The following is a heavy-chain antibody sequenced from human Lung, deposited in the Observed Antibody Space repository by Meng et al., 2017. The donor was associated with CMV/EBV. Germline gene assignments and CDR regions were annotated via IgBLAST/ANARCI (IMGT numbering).Heavy chain of an antibody. Sequence: ASXXVSCKASGYTFTGYYMHWVRQAPGQGLEWMGWINPNSGGTNYAQKFQGRVTMTRDTSISTTYMELSRLRSDDTAVYYCAREARAAGTDEYFDYWGQGTXVTVSS. V-gene: IGHV1-2*02. CDR2: INPNSGGT. D-gene: IGHD6-13*01. CDR3: AREARAAGTDEYFDY. CDR1: GYTFTGYY. J-gene: IGHJ4*02.